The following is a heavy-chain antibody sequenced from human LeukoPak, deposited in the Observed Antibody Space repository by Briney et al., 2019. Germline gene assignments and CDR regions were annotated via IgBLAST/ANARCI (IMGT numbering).Heavy chain of an antibody. CDR1: GAPISSYY. J-gene: IGHJ5*02. V-gene: IGHV4-4*07. CDR2: IHTSGST. D-gene: IGHD2-21*02. Sequence: SETLSLTCTVSGAPISSYYWTWIRQPAGKGPEWIGRIHTSGSTNYNPSLKSRVNMSVDTSKNQFSLKLNSVTAADTAVYYCARVTDPRYNWFDPWGQGTLVTASS. CDR3: ARVTDPRYNWFDP.